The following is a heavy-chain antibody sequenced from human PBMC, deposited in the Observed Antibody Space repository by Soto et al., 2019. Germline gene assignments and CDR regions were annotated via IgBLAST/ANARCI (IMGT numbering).Heavy chain of an antibody. D-gene: IGHD6-6*01. Sequence: QVQLQQWGAGLLKPSETLSLTCAVYGGSFSGYYWSWIHQPPGKGLEWIGEINHSGSTNYNPSLKGRVTISVDTSKNQFSLKLSSVTAADTAVYYCARGLIRIAARPGFSPLVYWGQGTLVTVSS. CDR3: ARGLIRIAARPGFSPLVY. J-gene: IGHJ4*02. CDR1: GGSFSGYY. V-gene: IGHV4-34*01. CDR2: INHSGST.